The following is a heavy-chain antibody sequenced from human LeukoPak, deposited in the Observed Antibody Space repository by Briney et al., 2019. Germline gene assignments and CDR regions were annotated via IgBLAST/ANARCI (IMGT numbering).Heavy chain of an antibody. CDR3: ARAFRGVKVPVDY. V-gene: IGHV3-30-3*01. Sequence: GGSLRLSCAASGFTFSSYAMHWVRQAPGKGLEWVAVISYDGSNKYYADSVKGRFTISRDNSKNTLYLQMNSLRAEDTAVCYCARAFRGVKVPVDYWGQGTLVTVSS. CDR1: GFTFSSYA. CDR2: ISYDGSNK. D-gene: IGHD3-16*01. J-gene: IGHJ4*02.